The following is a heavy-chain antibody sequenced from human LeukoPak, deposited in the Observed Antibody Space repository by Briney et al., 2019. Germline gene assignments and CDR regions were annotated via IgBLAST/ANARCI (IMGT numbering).Heavy chain of an antibody. D-gene: IGHD2-15*01. V-gene: IGHV3-30*02. CDR2: IRYDGSNK. Sequence: GGSLRRSCAASGFTFSTYGMHWVRQTPGKGLEWVAFIRYDGSNKVYVDSVKGRFTISRDNSKNTLYLQMDSLRAEDTAVYYCAKSCSGGSCFPDSWGQGTLVTVSS. J-gene: IGHJ4*02. CDR1: GFTFSTYG. CDR3: AKSCSGGSCFPDS.